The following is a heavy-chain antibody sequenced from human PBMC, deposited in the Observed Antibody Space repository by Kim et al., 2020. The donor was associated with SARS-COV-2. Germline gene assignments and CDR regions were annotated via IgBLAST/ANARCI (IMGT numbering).Heavy chain of an antibody. D-gene: IGHD3-10*01. CDR2: INSDGTST. J-gene: IGHJ4*02. V-gene: IGHV3-74*01. CDR3: ANAMSGTSNY. CDR1: GFTFSGNW. Sequence: GGSLRLSCAASGFTFSGNWMHWVRQAPGKGLVWVSLINSDGTSTSYADSVKGRFTISRDNAKNTLYLQMNSLRAEDTAVYYCANAMSGTSNYWGQGTLVTVSS.